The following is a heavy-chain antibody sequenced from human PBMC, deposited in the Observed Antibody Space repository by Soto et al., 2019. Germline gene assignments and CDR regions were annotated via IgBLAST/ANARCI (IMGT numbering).Heavy chain of an antibody. D-gene: IGHD1-7*01. CDR2: IYANGNT. CDR1: GGSITSYH. Sequence: PSETLSLTCTVSGGSITSYHWSWIRQPAGKGLEWIGRIYANGNTKYSPSLRSRVTVSVDVSQNQFFLILQSVTAADSAVYYCGRESGETWDYEAYWGQGTPVTVSS. V-gene: IGHV4-4*07. CDR3: GRESGETWDYEAY. J-gene: IGHJ4*02.